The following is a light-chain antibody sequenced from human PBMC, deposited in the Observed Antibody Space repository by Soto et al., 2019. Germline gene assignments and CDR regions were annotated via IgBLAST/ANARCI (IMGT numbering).Light chain of an antibody. J-gene: IGKJ4*01. CDR2: AAS. CDR1: QGISSY. CDR3: QQLNSYPLT. Sequence: DIQLTHSPSFLSASVGDRVTITCRASQGISSYLAWYQQKPGKAPNVLIYAASTLQSGVPSRFSGSGSGTEFTLIISNLQPEDFATYHCQQLNSYPLTFGGGTKVEIK. V-gene: IGKV1-9*01.